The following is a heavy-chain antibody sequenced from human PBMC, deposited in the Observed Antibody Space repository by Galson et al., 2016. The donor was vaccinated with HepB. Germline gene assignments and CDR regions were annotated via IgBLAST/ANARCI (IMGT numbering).Heavy chain of an antibody. CDR2: ISRYNGDT. CDR1: GYSFNRFG. D-gene: IGHD1-1*01. J-gene: IGHJ4*02. CDR3: ARSPLDIGLNGTYYDY. V-gene: IGHV1-18*01. Sequence: SVKVSCKASGYSFNRFGISWVRQAPGQGLEYVGWISRYNGDTDFAQMFQGRVTMTTDTSTNTAYMELTNLRSDDPCVYFCARSPLDIGLNGTYYDYWGQGTLVSVSS.